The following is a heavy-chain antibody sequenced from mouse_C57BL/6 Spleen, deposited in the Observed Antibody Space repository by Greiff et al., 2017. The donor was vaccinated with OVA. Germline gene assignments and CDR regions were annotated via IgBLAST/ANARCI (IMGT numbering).Heavy chain of an antibody. J-gene: IGHJ2*01. CDR3: AFYYGNYPDY. V-gene: IGHV1-50*01. CDR2: IDPSDSYT. Sequence: QVQLQQPGAELVKPGASVKLSCKASGYTFTSYWMQWVKQRPGQGLEWIGEIDPSDSYTNYNQKFKGKATLTVDTSSSTAYMQLSSLTSEDSAVYYCAFYYGNYPDYWGQGTTLTVSS. CDR1: GYTFTSYW. D-gene: IGHD2-1*01.